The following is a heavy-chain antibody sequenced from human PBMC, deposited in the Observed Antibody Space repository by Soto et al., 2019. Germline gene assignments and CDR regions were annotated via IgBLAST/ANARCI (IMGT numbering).Heavy chain of an antibody. V-gene: IGHV4-59*08. CDR3: ARHKVRDYGDYNGYYYYYYYMDV. CDR1: GGSISSYY. Sequence: SETLSLTCTVSGGSISSYYWSWIRQPPGKGLEWIGYIYYSGSTNYNPSLKSRVTISVDTSKNQFSLKLSSVTAADTAVYYCARHKVRDYGDYNGYYYYYYYMDVWGKGTTVTVSS. D-gene: IGHD4-17*01. CDR2: IYYSGST. J-gene: IGHJ6*03.